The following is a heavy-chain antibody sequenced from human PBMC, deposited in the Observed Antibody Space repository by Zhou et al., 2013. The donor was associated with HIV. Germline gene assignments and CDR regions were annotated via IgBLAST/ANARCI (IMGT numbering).Heavy chain of an antibody. V-gene: IGHV1-46*02. CDR2: VNPDSGNT. Sequence: QVQLVQSGAELKKPGASVKVSCKASGYTSGYTFNNYYIHCLRQAPGQGLEWMGVVNPDSGNTMYAQKFQGRVTLTRDTSTSTVYMELRSLRFEDEAVYYCARGGLRVWDLPRGDAFDIWGQGTPVIVSS. D-gene: IGHD1-26*01. CDR3: ARGGLRVWDLPRGDAFDI. CDR1: GYTSGYTFNNYY. J-gene: IGHJ3*02.